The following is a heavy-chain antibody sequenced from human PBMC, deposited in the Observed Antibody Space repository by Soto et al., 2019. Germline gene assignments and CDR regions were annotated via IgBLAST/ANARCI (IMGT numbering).Heavy chain of an antibody. CDR2: IYYSGST. Sequence: SETLCLTCTVSGGSISSYYWSWIRQPPGKGLEWIGYIYYSGSTNYNPSLKSRVTISVDTSKNQFSLKLSSVTAADTAVYYCARVSGGGLLWFGESHDAFDIWGQGTMVTVSS. CDR1: GGSISSYY. V-gene: IGHV4-59*01. J-gene: IGHJ3*02. D-gene: IGHD3-10*01. CDR3: ARVSGGGLLWFGESHDAFDI.